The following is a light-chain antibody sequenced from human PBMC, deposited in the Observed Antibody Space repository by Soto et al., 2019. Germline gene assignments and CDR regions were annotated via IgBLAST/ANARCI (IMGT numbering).Light chain of an antibody. Sequence: EIVMTQSPATLSVSPGERATVSCRASQTINSNLAWYQQKPGQAPRLLIHGASTRATGVPARFSGSGSATEVTLTIRSLQSEDFAVYDCQQYHNWPPQYTFGQGTKLQI. CDR1: QTINSN. CDR3: QQYHNWPPQYT. CDR2: GAS. V-gene: IGKV3-15*01. J-gene: IGKJ2*01.